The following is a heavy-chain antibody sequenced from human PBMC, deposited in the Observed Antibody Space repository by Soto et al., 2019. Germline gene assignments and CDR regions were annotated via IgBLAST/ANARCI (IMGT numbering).Heavy chain of an antibody. V-gene: IGHV1-8*01. CDR2: MNPNSGNT. Sequence: ASVKVSCKASGYTFTSYDINWVRQATGQGLEWMGWMNPNSGNTGYAQKLQGRVTMTTDTSTSTAYMELRSLRSDDTAVYYCAREVRWLLSDDAFDIWGQGTMVTDSS. CDR1: GYTFTSYD. CDR3: AREVRWLLSDDAFDI. D-gene: IGHD3-22*01. J-gene: IGHJ3*02.